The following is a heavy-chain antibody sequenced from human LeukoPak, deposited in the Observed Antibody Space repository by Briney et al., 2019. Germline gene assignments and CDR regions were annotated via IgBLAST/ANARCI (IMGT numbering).Heavy chain of an antibody. V-gene: IGHV1-8*01. CDR2: MNPNSGNA. Sequence: ASVKVSCKASGYTFTSYDINWVRQATGQGLEWMGWMNPNSGNAGYAQKFQGRVTMTRNTSISTAYMELSSLRSEDTAVYYCARTNGAVAGTDFDYWGQGTLVTVSS. D-gene: IGHD6-19*01. CDR3: ARTNGAVAGTDFDY. J-gene: IGHJ4*02. CDR1: GYTFTSYD.